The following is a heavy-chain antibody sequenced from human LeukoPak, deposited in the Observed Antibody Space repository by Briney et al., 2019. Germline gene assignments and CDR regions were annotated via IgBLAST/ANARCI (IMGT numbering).Heavy chain of an antibody. D-gene: IGHD6-6*01. CDR1: GLTFSDHN. CDR3: ASSIAARLGIYYMDV. Sequence: GGSLRLSCAASGLTFSDHNMDWVRQAPGKGLEWVGRTKNKVDSYTTEYAASVKGRFTISRDDSEKSVHLQMNSLKTEDTAVYYCASSIAARLGIYYMDVWGKGTTVTVSS. J-gene: IGHJ6*03. V-gene: IGHV3-72*01. CDR2: TKNKVDSYTT.